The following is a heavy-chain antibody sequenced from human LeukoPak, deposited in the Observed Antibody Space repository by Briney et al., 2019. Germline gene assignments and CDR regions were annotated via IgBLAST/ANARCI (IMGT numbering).Heavy chain of an antibody. Sequence: SETLSLTCTVSGGSISSYYWSWIRQPPGKGLEWIGYIYYSGSTNYNPSLKSRVTISVDTSKNQFSLKLSSVTAADTAVYYCARATGSSWYPYYYYMDVWGKGTTVTISS. D-gene: IGHD6-13*01. CDR3: ARATGSSWYPYYYYMDV. V-gene: IGHV4-59*01. CDR1: GGSISSYY. CDR2: IYYSGST. J-gene: IGHJ6*03.